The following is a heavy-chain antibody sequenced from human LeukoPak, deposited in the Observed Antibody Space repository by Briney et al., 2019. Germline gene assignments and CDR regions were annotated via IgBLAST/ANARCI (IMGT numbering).Heavy chain of an antibody. V-gene: IGHV4-39*07. J-gene: IGHJ4*02. D-gene: IGHD1-26*01. Sequence: SETLSLTCTVSGGSISSSSYYWGWIRQPPGKGLEWIGSIYHSGSTYYNPSLKSRVTISVDTSKNQFSLKLSSVTAADTAVYYCARGLYSGSSYYFDYWGQGTLVTVSS. CDR2: IYHSGST. CDR3: ARGLYSGSSYYFDY. CDR1: GGSISSSSYY.